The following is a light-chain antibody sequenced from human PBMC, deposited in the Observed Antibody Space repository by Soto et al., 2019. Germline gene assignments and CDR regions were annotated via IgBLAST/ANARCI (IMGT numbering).Light chain of an antibody. Sequence: EMVMTQSPATLSVSPGESATLSCRASQSVSNNLAWYQQKPGQSPRLLIYGASTRATGIPARFSGSGSGTEFTLTFSSLQSEDFAVYYCQQYNNWPLTFGGGTKVEIK. CDR1: QSVSNN. V-gene: IGKV3-15*01. CDR3: QQYNNWPLT. CDR2: GAS. J-gene: IGKJ4*01.